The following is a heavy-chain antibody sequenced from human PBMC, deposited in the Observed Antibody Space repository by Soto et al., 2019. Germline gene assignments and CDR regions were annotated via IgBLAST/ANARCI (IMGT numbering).Heavy chain of an antibody. CDR3: ARHGTTYRLSSYFSFFDH. J-gene: IGHJ4*02. CDR2: ISGTGDAT. V-gene: IGHV3-23*01. D-gene: IGHD1-7*01. CDR1: GFTFSTYD. Sequence: GGSLRLSCAASGFTFSTYDMSWVRQAPGKGLEWVSLISGTGDATSYADSVKGRFTVSRDNSKSTLYLQMSSLGAEDTAVYFCARHGTTYRLSSYFSFFDHWGQGSLVTVSS.